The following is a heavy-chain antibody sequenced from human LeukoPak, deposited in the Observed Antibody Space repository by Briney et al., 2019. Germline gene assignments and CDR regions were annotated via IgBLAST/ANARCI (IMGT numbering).Heavy chain of an antibody. J-gene: IGHJ3*02. V-gene: IGHV4-30-2*01. CDR3: ARDPDYGGKNRRDI. D-gene: IGHD4-23*01. CDR2: IYHSGST. CDR1: GGSISSGGYY. Sequence: PSETLSLTCTVSGGSISSGGYYWSWIRQPPGKGLEWIGYIYHSGSTYYNPSLKSRVTISVDRSKNQFSLKLSSVTAADTAVYYCARDPDYGGKNRRDIWGQGTMVTVSS.